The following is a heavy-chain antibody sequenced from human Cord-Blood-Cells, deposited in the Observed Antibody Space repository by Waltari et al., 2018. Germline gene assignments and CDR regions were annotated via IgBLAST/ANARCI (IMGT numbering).Heavy chain of an antibody. V-gene: IGHV4-34*01. CDR3: ARNYYDSSGSQYYFDY. Sequence: QVQLQQWGAGLLKPSETLSLTCAVYGGSFSGYYWSWIRQPPGKGLEWSGEITHSGSTNHSPSLKSRVTISVDTSKNQFSLKLSSVTAADTAVYYCARNYYDSSGSQYYFDYWGQGTLVTVSS. J-gene: IGHJ4*02. D-gene: IGHD3-22*01. CDR2: ITHSGST. CDR1: GGSFSGYY.